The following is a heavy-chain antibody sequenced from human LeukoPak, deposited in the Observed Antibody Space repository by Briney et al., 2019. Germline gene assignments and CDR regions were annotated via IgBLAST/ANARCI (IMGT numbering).Heavy chain of an antibody. CDR2: MNPNNGNT. J-gene: IGHJ5*02. CDR3: ARDYGGNSGWFDP. D-gene: IGHD4-23*01. CDR1: GYSFINYD. Sequence: ASMKVSCKASGYSFINYDINWVRQATGQGLEWMGWMNPNNGNTGYAQKFQGRVTITRDTSISTAYMELSSLRSEDTAVYYCARDYGGNSGWFDPWGQGTLVTVSS. V-gene: IGHV1-8*03.